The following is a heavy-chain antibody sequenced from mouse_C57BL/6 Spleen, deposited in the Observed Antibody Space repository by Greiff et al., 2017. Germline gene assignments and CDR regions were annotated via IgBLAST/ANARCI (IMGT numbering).Heavy chain of an antibody. CDR2: IRSKSNNYAT. J-gene: IGHJ2*01. Sequence: GGGLVQPKGSLKLSCAASGFSFNTYAMNWVRQAPGKGLEWVARIRSKSNNYATYYADSVKDRFTISRDDSESMLYLQMNNLKTEDTAMYYCVRQSPDGYYGYFDYWGQGTTLTVSS. CDR3: VRQSPDGYYGYFDY. V-gene: IGHV10-1*01. D-gene: IGHD2-3*01. CDR1: GFSFNTYA.